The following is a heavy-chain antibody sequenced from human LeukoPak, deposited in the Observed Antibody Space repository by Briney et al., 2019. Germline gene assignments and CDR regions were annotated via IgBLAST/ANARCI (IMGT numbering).Heavy chain of an antibody. V-gene: IGHV4-34*01. CDR2: INHGGNT. Sequence: SETLCLTCAVYDGSFSGYYWNWIRQPPGKGLEWIGEINHGGNTNYNPSLKSRVTMSVDTSKNQFSLNLSSVTAADTAIYYCAGAHWRSRWYSGAFEIWGQGTMATVSS. D-gene: IGHD6-13*01. CDR3: AGAHWRSRWYSGAFEI. CDR1: DGSFSGYY. J-gene: IGHJ3*02.